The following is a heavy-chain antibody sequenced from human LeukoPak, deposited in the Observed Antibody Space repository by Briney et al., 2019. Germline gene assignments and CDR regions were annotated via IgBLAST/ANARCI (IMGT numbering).Heavy chain of an antibody. CDR1: GGSISSGGYS. CDR3: ARVRYCSSTSCSNNWFDP. V-gene: IGHV4-30-2*01. Sequence: PSETLSLTCAVSGGSISSGGYSWSWLRQPPGKGLEWTGYIYHSGSTYYNPSLKSRVTISVDRSKNQFSLKLSSVTAADTAVYYCARVRYCSSTSCSNNWFDPWGQGTLVTVSS. CDR2: IYHSGST. D-gene: IGHD2-2*01. J-gene: IGHJ5*02.